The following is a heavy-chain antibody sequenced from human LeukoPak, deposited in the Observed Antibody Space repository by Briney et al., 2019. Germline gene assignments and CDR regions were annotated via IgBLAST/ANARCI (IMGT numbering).Heavy chain of an antibody. CDR1: GFTFSSYG. Sequence: GRSLRLSCAASGFTFSSYGMHWVRQAPGKGLEWVAVIWYDGSNKYYADSVKGRFTISRDNSKNTLYLQMNSLRAEDTAVYYCALHPIAVAGPHAFDIWGQGTMVTVSS. J-gene: IGHJ3*02. D-gene: IGHD6-19*01. V-gene: IGHV3-33*01. CDR3: ALHPIAVAGPHAFDI. CDR2: IWYDGSNK.